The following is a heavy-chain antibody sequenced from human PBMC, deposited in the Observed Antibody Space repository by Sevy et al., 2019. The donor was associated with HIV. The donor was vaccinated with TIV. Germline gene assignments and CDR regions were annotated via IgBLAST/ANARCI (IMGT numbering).Heavy chain of an antibody. CDR3: ARTYSSSWSRDFGFDP. Sequence: GESLKISCKGSGYSFTSYWIGWVRQMPGKGLEWMGIIYPGDSDTRYSPSFQGQVTISADKSISTAYLQWSSLKASDTAMNYCARTYSSSWSRDFGFDPWGQGTLVTVSS. CDR2: IYPGDSDT. J-gene: IGHJ5*02. D-gene: IGHD6-13*01. V-gene: IGHV5-51*01. CDR1: GYSFTSYW.